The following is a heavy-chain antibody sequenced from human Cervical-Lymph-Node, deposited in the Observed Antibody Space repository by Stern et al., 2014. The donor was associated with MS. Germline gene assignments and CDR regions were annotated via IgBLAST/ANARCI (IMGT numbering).Heavy chain of an antibody. D-gene: IGHD6-13*01. CDR2: IFPDFGTP. CDR1: GGTFSKFP. V-gene: IGHV1-69*01. CDR3: ALSSETSDRWYSLGYDL. Sequence: VQLVESGAAVTQPGSSVQVSCKASGGTFSKFPSSWVRQAPGQGLEWMGGIFPDFGTPTYAQEFRGRVTITADVSTSTVYMELSSLRSDDTAVYYCALSSETSDRWYSLGYDLWGQGTLVTVSS. J-gene: IGHJ5*02.